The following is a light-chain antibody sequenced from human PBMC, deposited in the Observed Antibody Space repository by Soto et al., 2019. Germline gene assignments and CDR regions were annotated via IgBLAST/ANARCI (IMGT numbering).Light chain of an antibody. CDR2: DAS. V-gene: IGKV1-33*01. J-gene: IGKJ3*01. CDR3: QHCDYLPI. CDR1: QEITSY. Sequence: DIQMTQSPSSLSASVGDRVTITCQASQEITSYLNWYQHKPGKAPKLLIYDASILEAGVPPRFSGSGSGTDFTLTISSLQPEDVATYYCQHCDYLPIFGPGTTVDFK.